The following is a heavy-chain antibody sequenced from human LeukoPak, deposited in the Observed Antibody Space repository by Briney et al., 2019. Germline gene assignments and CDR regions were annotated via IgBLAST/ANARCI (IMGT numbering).Heavy chain of an antibody. D-gene: IGHD3-3*01. J-gene: IGHJ6*03. CDR3: ARDSEDDFWSGYHYMDV. CDR1: GGSFSGYY. V-gene: IGHV4-34*01. CDR2: INHSGST. Sequence: SETLSLTCAVYGGSFSGYYWSWIRQPPGKGLEWIGEINHSGSTNYSPSLKSRVTISVDTSKNQFSLKLSSVTAADTAVYYCARDSEDDFWSGYHYMDVWGKGTTVTVSS.